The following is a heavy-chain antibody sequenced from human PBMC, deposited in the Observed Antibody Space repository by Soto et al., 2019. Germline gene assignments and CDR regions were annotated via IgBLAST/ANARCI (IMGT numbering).Heavy chain of an antibody. CDR1: GYTFTSDG. D-gene: IGHD4-17*01. J-gene: IGHJ6*03. V-gene: IGHV1-18*01. Sequence: VLVKGSWKASGYTFTSDGVSWGRKAPGQGLEWMGWISAYNGNTNYAQKLQGRVTMTTDTSTSTAYMELRSLRSDDAAVYYCARSGDYNYYYMDVWGKRTSLTVSS. CDR2: ISAYNGNT. CDR3: ARSGDYNYYYMDV.